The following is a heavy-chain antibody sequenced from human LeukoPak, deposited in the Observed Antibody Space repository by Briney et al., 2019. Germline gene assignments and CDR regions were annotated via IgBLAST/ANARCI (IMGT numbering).Heavy chain of an antibody. CDR3: AREGYTNGWYRN. V-gene: IGHV3-53*01. J-gene: IGHJ4*02. D-gene: IGHD6-19*01. CDR1: GFIVSSNY. CDR2: IFSSGST. Sequence: GGSLRLSCAAPGFIVSSNYMSWVRQAPGKGLEWVSVIFSSGSTYYADSVKGRFTISRDNSKNTLYLQMNSLRAEDTAVYFCAREGYTNGWYRNWGQGTLVTVSS.